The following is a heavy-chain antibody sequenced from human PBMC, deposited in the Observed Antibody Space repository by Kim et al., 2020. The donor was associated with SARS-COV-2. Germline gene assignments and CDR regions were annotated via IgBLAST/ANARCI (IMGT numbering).Heavy chain of an antibody. CDR1: GFTFSNYD. CDR3: TRATNGMDV. J-gene: IGHJ6*02. CDR2: IGAAGDT. Sequence: GGSLRLSCAASGFTFSNYDMHWVRQAAGEGLEWVSGIGAAGDTYYLGSVTGRFTISRDNARNSLYLQMNSLRAGDTAIYYYTRATNGMDVWGQGTTVTVSS. V-gene: IGHV3-13*01.